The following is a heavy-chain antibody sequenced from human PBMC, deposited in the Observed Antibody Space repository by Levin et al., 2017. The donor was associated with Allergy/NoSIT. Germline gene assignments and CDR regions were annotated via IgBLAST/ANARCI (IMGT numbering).Heavy chain of an antibody. Sequence: NLGESLKISCQGCGYSFTSYWIGWVRQMPGKGLEWMGIIYPGDSDTRYSPSFQGQVTISADKSISTAYLQWSSLKASDTAIYYCARRGTRDYYYYMDVWGKGTTVTVSS. CDR3: ARRGTRDYYYYMDV. D-gene: IGHD1-1*01. CDR2: IYPGDSDT. V-gene: IGHV5-51*01. J-gene: IGHJ6*03. CDR1: GYSFTSYW.